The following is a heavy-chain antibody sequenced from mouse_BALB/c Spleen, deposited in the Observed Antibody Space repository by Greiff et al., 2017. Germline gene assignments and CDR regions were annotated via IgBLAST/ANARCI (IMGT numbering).Heavy chain of an antibody. V-gene: IGHV1S56*01. J-gene: IGHJ2*01. CDR3: ARLGTTVVASFDY. D-gene: IGHD1-1*01. CDR2: IYPGNVNT. Sequence: QVQLQQSGPELVKPGASVRISCKASGYTFTSYYIHWVKQRPGQGLEWIGWIYPGNVNTKYNEKFKGKATLTADKSSSTAYMQLSSLTSEDSAVYFCARLGTTVVASFDYWGQGTTLTVSS. CDR1: GYTFTSYY.